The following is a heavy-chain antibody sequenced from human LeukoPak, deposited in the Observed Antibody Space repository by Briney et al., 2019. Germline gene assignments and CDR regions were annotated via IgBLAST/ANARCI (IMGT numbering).Heavy chain of an antibody. Sequence: GGSLRLSCEVSGFTFSTYSMNWVRQAPGKGLEWVSYVTGTSSPIYYADSVKGRFTISRDNAKNSLYLQMNSLRAEDKAVYYCARDPGYGYSGAFDIWGQGTMVTVSS. D-gene: IGHD5-18*01. CDR2: VTGTSSPI. V-gene: IGHV3-48*01. J-gene: IGHJ3*02. CDR3: ARDPGYGYSGAFDI. CDR1: GFTFSTYS.